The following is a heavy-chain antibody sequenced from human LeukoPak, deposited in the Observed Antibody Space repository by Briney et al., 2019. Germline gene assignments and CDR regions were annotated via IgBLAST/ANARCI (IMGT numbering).Heavy chain of an antibody. CDR1: GESISGFY. CDR3: ARLYFRVWGSYRFDY. CDR2: IYYSGST. D-gene: IGHD3-16*02. Sequence: PSETLSLTCTVSGESISGFYWTWIRQPPGKGLEWIGYIYYSGSTNYNPSLKSRVTISVDTSKNQFSLKLSSVTAADTAVYYCARLYFRVWGSYRFDYWGQGTLVTVSS. V-gene: IGHV4-59*12. J-gene: IGHJ4*02.